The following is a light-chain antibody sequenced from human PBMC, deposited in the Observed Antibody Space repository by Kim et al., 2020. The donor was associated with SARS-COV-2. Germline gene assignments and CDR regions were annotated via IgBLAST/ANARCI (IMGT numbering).Light chain of an antibody. CDR3: QVWDSAVV. CDR1: NIGSKS. CDR2: YDS. Sequence: VSVAPGKTARITCGGNNIGSKSVHWYQQKPGQAPVLVIYYDSDRPSGIPERFSGSNSGNTATLTISRVEAGDEADYYCQVWDSAVVFGGGTQLTVL. J-gene: IGLJ2*01. V-gene: IGLV3-21*04.